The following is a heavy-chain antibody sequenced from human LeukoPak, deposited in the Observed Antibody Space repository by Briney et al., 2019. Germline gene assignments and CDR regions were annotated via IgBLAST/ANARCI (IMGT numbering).Heavy chain of an antibody. CDR2: IYHSGST. D-gene: IGHD3-10*01. V-gene: IGHV4-39*07. J-gene: IGHJ4*02. CDR1: GGSISSSSYY. CDR3: ARGELWFGELLPFDY. Sequence: SETLSLTCTVYGGSISSSSYYWGWIRQPPGKGLEWIGSIYHSGSTYYNPSLKSRVTISVDTSKNQFSLKLSSVTAADTAVYYCARGELWFGELLPFDYWGQGTLVTVSS.